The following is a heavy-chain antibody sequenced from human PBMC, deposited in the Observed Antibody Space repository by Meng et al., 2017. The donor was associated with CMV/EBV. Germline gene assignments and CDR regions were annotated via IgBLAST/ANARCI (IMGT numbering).Heavy chain of an antibody. Sequence: ASVKVSCKASGYTFTGYYMHWVRQAPGQGLEWMGWINPNSGGTNYAQKFQGRVTMTRDTSISTAYMELSRLRSDDTAVYYCASSGDDFWSGYYQDYWGQGTLVTVSS. D-gene: IGHD3-3*01. CDR3: ASSGDDFWSGYYQDY. CDR1: GYTFTGYY. V-gene: IGHV1-2*02. J-gene: IGHJ4*02. CDR2: INPNSGGT.